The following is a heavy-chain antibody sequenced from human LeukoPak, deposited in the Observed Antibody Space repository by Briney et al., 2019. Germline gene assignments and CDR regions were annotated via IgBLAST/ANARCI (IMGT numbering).Heavy chain of an antibody. V-gene: IGHV4-61*02. CDR2: IYSSGST. CDR3: ARRKWERFWFDP. CDR1: GGSISSGNYY. D-gene: IGHD1-26*01. Sequence: SETLSLTCTVSGGSISSGNYYWSWIRQPAGKGLEWIGRIYSSGSTNYNPSLKSRVTISVDTSKNQFSLKLSSVTAADTAVYYCARRKWERFWFDPWGQGTLVTVSS. J-gene: IGHJ5*02.